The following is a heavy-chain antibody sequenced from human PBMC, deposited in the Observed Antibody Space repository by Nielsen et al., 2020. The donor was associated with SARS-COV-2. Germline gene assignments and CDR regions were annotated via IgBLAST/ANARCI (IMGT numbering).Heavy chain of an antibody. J-gene: IGHJ4*02. V-gene: IGHV4-59*01. D-gene: IGHD1-26*01. CDR2: IYYSGTT. CDR1: GGSISPYY. Sequence: SETLSLTCTVSGGSISPYYWSWIRQPPGKGLEWIGYIYYSGTTNYNPSLKSRVSISVDTSKKQFSLKLTSVTAADTAVYYCARHQYRTGIDWELIEIVIFDNWGQGTLVTVSS. CDR3: ARHQYRTGIDWELIEIVIFDN.